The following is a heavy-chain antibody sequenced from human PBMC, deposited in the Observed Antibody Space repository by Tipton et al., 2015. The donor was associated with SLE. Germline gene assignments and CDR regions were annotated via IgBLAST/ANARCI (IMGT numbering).Heavy chain of an antibody. CDR2: INPNSGVT. Sequence: QSGPEVKKPGASVKVSCKASGYPFIGYYMHWVRQAPGQGLEWMGWINPNSGVTKYAQKFQGRVTMTRDTSISTAYMELSSLTSEDTAVYYCTRGLRFTMVQGVEYWGQGTLVTVSS. CDR1: GYPFIGYY. CDR3: TRGLRFTMVQGVEY. D-gene: IGHD3-10*01. J-gene: IGHJ4*02. V-gene: IGHV1-2*02.